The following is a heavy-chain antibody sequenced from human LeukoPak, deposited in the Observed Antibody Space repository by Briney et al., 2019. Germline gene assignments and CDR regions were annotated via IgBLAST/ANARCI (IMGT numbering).Heavy chain of an antibody. D-gene: IGHD3-16*02. J-gene: IGHJ4*02. CDR1: GGSFSGYY. V-gene: IGHV4-34*01. CDR2: INHSGST. Sequence: SETLSLTCAVYGGSFSGYYWSWIRQPPGKGLEWIGEINHSGSTNYNPSLKSRVTISVDTSKNQFSLKLSSVTAADTAVYYCARLSYDYIWESYRYTGFDYWGQGTLVTVSS. CDR3: ARLSYDYIWESYRYTGFDY.